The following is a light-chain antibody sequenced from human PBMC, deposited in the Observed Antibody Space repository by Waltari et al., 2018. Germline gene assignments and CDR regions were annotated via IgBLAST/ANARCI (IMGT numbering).Light chain of an antibody. CDR1: SSDRNFNS. CDR2: GVT. J-gene: IGLJ2*01. Sequence: QSALTQPPSASGSPGQSVTISCTGASSDRNFNSVSWYQQHPGKAPNIIFYGVTNRPSGVPVRFSGSQAGNTASLTVSGLQVEDEAHYYCSLSGGINNVVVFGGGTKLTVL. V-gene: IGLV2-8*01. CDR3: SLSGGINNVVV.